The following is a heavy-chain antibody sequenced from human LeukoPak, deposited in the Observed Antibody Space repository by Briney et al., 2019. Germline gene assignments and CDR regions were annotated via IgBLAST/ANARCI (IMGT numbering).Heavy chain of an antibody. CDR1: GYTFTGYY. J-gene: IGHJ4*02. D-gene: IGHD6-19*01. V-gene: IGHV1-2*02. CDR2: INPNSGGT. CDR3: ARESPGSYSSGRDYFDY. Sequence: ASVKVSCKASGYTFTGYYIHWVRQAPGQGLEWMGWINPNSGGTNYAQKFQGRVTMTRDTSISTACMELSSLRSDDTAVYYCARESPGSYSSGRDYFDYWGQGTLVTVSS.